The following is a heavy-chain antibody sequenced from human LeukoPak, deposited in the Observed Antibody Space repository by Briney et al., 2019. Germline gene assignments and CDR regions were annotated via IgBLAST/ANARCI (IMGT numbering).Heavy chain of an antibody. CDR3: ARAGYYDSSALGAFDI. Sequence: SVKVSCKASGYTFTSYAISWVRQAPGQGLEWMGGIIPIFGTANYAQKFQGRVTITADESTSTAYMELSSLRSEDTAVYYCARAGYYDSSALGAFDIWGQGTMVTVSS. J-gene: IGHJ3*02. D-gene: IGHD3-22*01. CDR2: IIPIFGTA. CDR1: GYTFTSYA. V-gene: IGHV1-69*13.